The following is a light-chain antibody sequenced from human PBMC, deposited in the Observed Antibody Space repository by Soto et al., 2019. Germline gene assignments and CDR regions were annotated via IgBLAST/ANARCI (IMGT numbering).Light chain of an antibody. CDR1: QSVSIN. CDR3: QQYNNWPPLYT. CDR2: GAS. J-gene: IGKJ2*01. V-gene: IGKV3-15*01. Sequence: EIVMTQSPATLSVSPGDRATLSCWASQSVSINLALYQHRPGQAPRLLIYGASTRATGIPDRFSGSGSGTEFTLTISSLQSEDFAVYYCQQYNNWPPLYTFGQGTKLEI.